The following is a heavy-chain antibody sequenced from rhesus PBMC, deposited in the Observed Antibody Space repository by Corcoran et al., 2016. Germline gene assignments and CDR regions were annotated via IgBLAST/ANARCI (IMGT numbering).Heavy chain of an antibody. D-gene: IGHD4-29*01. Sequence: QVQLVQSGAEVKKPGASVKLSCKASGYNLTSYSINGGSTAPGQGLEWMGWITPRNGNTGYAQKFQGRVTMTRDTSTSTAYMELSSLRSEDTAVYYCARGLRSFDVWGPGVLVTVSS. J-gene: IGHJ5-1*01. CDR1: GYNLTSYS. CDR2: ITPRNGNT. V-gene: IGHV1-200*01. CDR3: ARGLRSFDV.